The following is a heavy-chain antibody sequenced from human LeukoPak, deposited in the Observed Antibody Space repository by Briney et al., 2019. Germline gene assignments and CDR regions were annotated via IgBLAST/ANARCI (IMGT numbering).Heavy chain of an antibody. J-gene: IGHJ4*02. V-gene: IGHV4-59*12. D-gene: IGHD7-27*01. CDR3: AKDHLTNWGEFH. CDR2: IYYSGST. CDR1: GGSISSYY. Sequence: PSETLSLTCTVSGGSISSYYWSWIRQPPGKGLEWIGYIYYSGSTNYNPSLKSRVTISVDTSKNQFSLKLSSVTAADTAVYYCAKDHLTNWGEFHWGQGTLVTVSS.